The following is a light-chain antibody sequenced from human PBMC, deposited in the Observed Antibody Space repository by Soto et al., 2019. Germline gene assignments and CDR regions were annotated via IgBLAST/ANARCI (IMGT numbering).Light chain of an antibody. CDR3: QVWDSISDHYV. Sequence: SYELTQPPSVSVAPGQTARITCGGNNIGSKSVHWYQQKPGQAPVLVAYDDSDRPSGIPERFSGSNSGNTATLTISRVEARDEADYYCQVWDSISDHYVFGTGTKVTVL. J-gene: IGLJ1*01. CDR2: DDS. CDR1: NIGSKS. V-gene: IGLV3-21*02.